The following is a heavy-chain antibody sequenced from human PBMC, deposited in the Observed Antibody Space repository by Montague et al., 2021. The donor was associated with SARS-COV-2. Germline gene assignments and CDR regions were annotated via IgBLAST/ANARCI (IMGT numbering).Heavy chain of an antibody. J-gene: IGHJ6*02. D-gene: IGHD3-16*01. CDR3: AGDLIVYEYVWGGYGPYGMDV. Sequence: SETLSLTCTVSGGSISSYYWSWIRQPAGKGLEWIGRIYTSGSTNYNPSLKSRVTISVDTSKNQFSLKLSSVTAADTAVYYCAGDLIVYEYVWGGYGPYGMDVWGQGTTVTVSS. V-gene: IGHV4-4*07. CDR2: IYTSGST. CDR1: GGSISSYY.